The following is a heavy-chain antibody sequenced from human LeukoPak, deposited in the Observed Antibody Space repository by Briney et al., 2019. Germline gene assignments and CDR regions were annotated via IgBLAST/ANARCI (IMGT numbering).Heavy chain of an antibody. J-gene: IGHJ6*03. CDR1: GYTFTSYG. CDR2: ISAYNGNT. D-gene: IGHD3-10*01. CDR3: ARAGTYYYGSGSYYYYYYMDV. Sequence: GASVKVSCKASGYTFTSYGISWVRPAPGQGLEWMGWISAYNGNTNYAQKLQGRVTMTTDTSTSTAYMELRSLRSDDTAVYYCARAGTYYYGSGSYYYYYYMDVWGKGTTVTVSS. V-gene: IGHV1-18*01.